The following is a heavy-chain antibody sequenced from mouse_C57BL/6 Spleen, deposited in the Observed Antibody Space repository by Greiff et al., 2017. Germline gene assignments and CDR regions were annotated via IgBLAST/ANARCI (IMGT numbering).Heavy chain of an antibody. CDR2: ISYDGSN. CDR3: ARDPDDGFAY. V-gene: IGHV3-6*01. D-gene: IGHD2-12*01. Sequence: EVQLVESGPGLVKPSQSLSLTCSVTGYSITSGYYWNWIRQFPGNKLEWMGYISYDGSNNYNPSLKNRISITRDTSKNQFFLKLNSVTTEDTATYYCARDPDDGFAYWGQGTLVTVSA. CDR1: GYSITSGYY. J-gene: IGHJ3*01.